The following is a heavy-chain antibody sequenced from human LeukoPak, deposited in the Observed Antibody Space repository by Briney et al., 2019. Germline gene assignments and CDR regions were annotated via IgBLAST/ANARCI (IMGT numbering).Heavy chain of an antibody. CDR2: ISAYNGNT. Sequence: GASVNVSCKASGYTFTSYGIIWVRQAPGQGLEWMGWISAYNGNTNYVQKLQGRVTMTTDTSTSTAYMELRSLRSDDTAVYYCARDWRYYDILTVYSYYFDYWGQGTLVTVSS. D-gene: IGHD3-9*01. CDR3: ARDWRYYDILTVYSYYFDY. CDR1: GYTFTSYG. V-gene: IGHV1-18*01. J-gene: IGHJ4*02.